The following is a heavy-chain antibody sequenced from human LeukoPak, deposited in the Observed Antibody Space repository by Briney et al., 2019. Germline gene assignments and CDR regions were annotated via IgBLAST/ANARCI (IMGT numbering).Heavy chain of an antibody. CDR2: ISNSGTTI. CDR1: GFTFSNYE. V-gene: IGHV3-48*03. Sequence: PGGSLRLSCAASGFTFSNYEMNWVRQAPGKGLECVSYISNSGTTIYYTDSVKGRFTISRDNAQNSLYLQMNSLRAEDTAVYYCARAVAGTPIDYWGQGTLVTVSS. J-gene: IGHJ4*02. CDR3: ARAVAGTPIDY. D-gene: IGHD6-19*01.